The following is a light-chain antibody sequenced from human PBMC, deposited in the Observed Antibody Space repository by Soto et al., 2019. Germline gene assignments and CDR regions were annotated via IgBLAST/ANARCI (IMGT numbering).Light chain of an antibody. CDR1: QSISSN. CDR2: GAS. CDR3: LQYNNWPLT. Sequence: EIVMTQSPATLSVSPWERATLSCRASQSISSNLAWYQQKPGQAPRLLIYGASTRATGIPARFSGSGSGTEFTLSISSLQSEDFAVYYCLQYNNWPLTFGGGTKVEIK. J-gene: IGKJ4*01. V-gene: IGKV3-15*01.